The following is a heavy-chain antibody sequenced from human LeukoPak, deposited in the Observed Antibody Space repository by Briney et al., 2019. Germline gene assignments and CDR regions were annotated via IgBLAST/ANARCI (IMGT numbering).Heavy chain of an antibody. Sequence: GGSLRLSCAASGFTFSSYSMNWVRQAPGKGLEWVSSISSSSSYIYYADSVKGRFTISRDNAKNSLYLQMNSLRVEDTAVYYCAKYRHGAYGSFFDYWGQGTLVTVSS. CDR2: ISSSSSYI. V-gene: IGHV3-21*01. CDR1: GFTFSSYS. D-gene: IGHD4-17*01. J-gene: IGHJ4*02. CDR3: AKYRHGAYGSFFDY.